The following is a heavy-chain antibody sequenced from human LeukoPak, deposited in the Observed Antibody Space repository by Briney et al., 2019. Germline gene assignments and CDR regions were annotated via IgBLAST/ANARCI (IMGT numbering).Heavy chain of an antibody. CDR2: IKQDGSEK. CDR1: GFTFSSYW. CDR3: ARGPKNSSSWYRPMAAYFDY. V-gene: IGHV3-7*03. J-gene: IGHJ4*02. D-gene: IGHD6-13*01. Sequence: GGSLRLSCAASGFTFSSYWMSWVRQAPGKGLEWVANIKQDGSEKYYVDSVKGRFTISRDNAKNSLYLQMNSLRDEDTAVYCCARGPKNSSSWYRPMAAYFDYWGQGTLVTVSS.